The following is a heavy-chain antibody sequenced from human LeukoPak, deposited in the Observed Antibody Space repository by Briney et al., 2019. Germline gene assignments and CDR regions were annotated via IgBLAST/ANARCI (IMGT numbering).Heavy chain of an antibody. CDR1: GFTFSGSA. V-gene: IGHV3-73*01. CDR2: IRSRANNYAT. J-gene: IGHJ4*02. Sequence: GFLRLSCAASGFTFSGSAMHWVRQASGKGLEWVGRIRSRANNYATAYAASVKGRFTISRDDSKNTAYLQMNSLKIEDTAVYYCSISHDYGDNWGQGTLVTVSS. D-gene: IGHD4/OR15-4a*01. CDR3: SISHDYGDN.